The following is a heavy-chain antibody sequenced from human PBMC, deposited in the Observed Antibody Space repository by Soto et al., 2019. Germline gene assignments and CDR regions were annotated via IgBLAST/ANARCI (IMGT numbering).Heavy chain of an antibody. V-gene: IGHV3-30-3*01. D-gene: IGHD1-26*01. CDR1: GFTFSSYA. CDR2: ISYDGSNK. Sequence: VGSLRLSCAASGFTFSSYAMHWVRQAPGKGLEWVAVISYDGSNKYYADSVKGRFTISRDNSKNTLYLQMNSLRAEDTAVYYCARPTKWELLQYYYYYGMDVWGQGTTVTVSS. J-gene: IGHJ6*02. CDR3: ARPTKWELLQYYYYYGMDV.